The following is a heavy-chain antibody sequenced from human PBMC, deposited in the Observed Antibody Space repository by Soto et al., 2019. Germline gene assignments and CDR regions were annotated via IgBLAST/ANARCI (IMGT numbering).Heavy chain of an antibody. CDR3: AHSKDLVVVTAIHNWFDP. CDR1: GFSLSTSGVG. D-gene: IGHD2-21*02. CDR2: IYWDDDK. Sequence: QITLKESGPPLVKPTQTLTLTCTFSGFSLSTSGVGVGWIRQPPGKALEWLALIYWDDDKRYSPPLKSRHTITKDTSKNQVVLTMTNTDPMDTATDYCAHSKDLVVVTAIHNWFDPWGQGTLVTVSS. V-gene: IGHV2-5*02. J-gene: IGHJ5*02.